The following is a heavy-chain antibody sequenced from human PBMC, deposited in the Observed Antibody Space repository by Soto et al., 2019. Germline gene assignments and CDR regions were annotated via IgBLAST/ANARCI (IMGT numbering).Heavy chain of an antibody. V-gene: IGHV3-23*01. CDR2: IGSSGGST. CDR3: AKQQQLPFYYFGF. J-gene: IGHJ4*02. D-gene: IGHD2-21*02. Sequence: GGSLRLSCAAAGFTFSNYAMSWVRQAPGKGLEWVSGIGSSGGSTYYADSVKGRFTISRDISKKTLYLQMNSLRAEDTAVYYCAKQQQLPFYYFGFWGQGALVT. CDR1: GFTFSNYA.